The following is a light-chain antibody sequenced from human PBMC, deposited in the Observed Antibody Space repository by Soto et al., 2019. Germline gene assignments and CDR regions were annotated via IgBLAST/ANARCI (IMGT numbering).Light chain of an antibody. V-gene: IGLV2-8*01. CDR2: EVT. CDR1: SSDVGGYNY. CDR3: SSHAGIINVV. Sequence: QSALTQPPSASGSPGQSVTISCTGNSSDVGGYNYVSWYQQHPGKAPKLMIYEVTKRPSGVPDRFSGSKSGNTASLTVSGLLAEDEADYYCSSHAGIINVVFGGGTQLTVL. J-gene: IGLJ3*02.